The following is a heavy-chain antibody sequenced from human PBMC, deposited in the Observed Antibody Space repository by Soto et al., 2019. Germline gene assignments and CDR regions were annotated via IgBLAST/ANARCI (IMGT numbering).Heavy chain of an antibody. CDR2: ISSSGGSI. D-gene: IGHD7-27*01. CDR1: GFTFSNYV. CDR3: AKDPTWGNWFVP. J-gene: IGHJ5*02. V-gene: IGHV3-23*01. Sequence: EVQLLESGGGLVQPGGSLRLSCAASGFTFSNYVMTWVRQAPGKGLEWVSSISSSGGSIHYADSVKGRFTISRDNSKNTIYLQMNSLRGEDTALYYCAKDPTWGNWFVPWGQGTLGTVSS.